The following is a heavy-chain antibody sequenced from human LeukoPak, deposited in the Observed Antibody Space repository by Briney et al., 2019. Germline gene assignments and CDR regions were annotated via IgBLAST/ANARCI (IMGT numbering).Heavy chain of an antibody. CDR3: ARGTIAVAGNFDC. Sequence: SETLFLTCAVSGGSISSSNWWSWVRQPPGKGLEWIGEIYHTGSTNYNPSLKSRFTISVDKSQNQFSLKLSSVTAADTAFYYCARGTIAVAGNFDCWGQGTLVTVSS. CDR1: GGSISSSNW. CDR2: IYHTGST. V-gene: IGHV4-4*02. J-gene: IGHJ4*02. D-gene: IGHD6-19*01.